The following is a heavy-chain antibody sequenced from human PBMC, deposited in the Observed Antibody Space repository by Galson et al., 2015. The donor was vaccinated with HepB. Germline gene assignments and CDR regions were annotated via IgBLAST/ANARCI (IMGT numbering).Heavy chain of an antibody. CDR1: GSTFTSYA. V-gene: IGHV1-3*01. D-gene: IGHD6-19*01. J-gene: IGHJ3*02. CDR3: ARARGRAAVAGRGGAFDI. Sequence: SVKVSCKASGSTFTSYAMHWVRQAPGQRLEWMGWINAGNGNTKYSQKFQGRVTITRDTSASTAYMELSSLRSEDTAVYYCARARGRAAVAGRGGAFDIWGQGTMVTVSS. CDR2: INAGNGNT.